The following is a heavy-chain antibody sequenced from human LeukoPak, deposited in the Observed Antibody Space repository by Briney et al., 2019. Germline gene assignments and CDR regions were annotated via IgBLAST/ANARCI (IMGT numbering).Heavy chain of an antibody. J-gene: IGHJ5*02. Sequence: GASVKVSCKASGYTFTGYYIHWVRQAPGQGLEGMGWINPNSGGTNYAQKFQGRVTMTRDTSISTAYMELSSLRSEDTAVYYCARVKLGSSVPKILNWFDPWGQGTLVTVSS. V-gene: IGHV1-2*02. D-gene: IGHD1-26*01. CDR3: ARVKLGSSVPKILNWFDP. CDR2: INPNSGGT. CDR1: GYTFTGYY.